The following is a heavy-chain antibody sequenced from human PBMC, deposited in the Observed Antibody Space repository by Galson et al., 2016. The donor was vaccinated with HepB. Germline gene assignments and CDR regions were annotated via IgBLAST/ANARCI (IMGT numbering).Heavy chain of an antibody. CDR3: ARVYCISTNCQPGAD. CDR1: GYTFTTSG. J-gene: IGHJ4*02. V-gene: IGHV1-18*01. CDR2: ISTYSGNT. Sequence: SVKVSCKASGYTFTTSGISWVRQAPGQGLEWMGWISTYSGNTKYAQKFQGGLTLTTDSSTTTAYMELRSLRFADTALYYCARVYCISTNCQPGADWGQGTLVTVSS. D-gene: IGHD2-2*01.